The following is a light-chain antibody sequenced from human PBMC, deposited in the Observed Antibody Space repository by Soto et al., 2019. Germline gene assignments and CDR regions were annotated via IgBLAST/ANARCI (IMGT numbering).Light chain of an antibody. V-gene: IGKV3-11*01. Sequence: EIVLTQSPATLSFSPGERATLSCRASQSVSSYLAWYQQKPGQAPRLLIYDASNRATGIPARFSGSGSGTDFTLTISSLEPEDFAVYYCQQRSNWHTFAAGT. CDR2: DAS. CDR1: QSVSSY. CDR3: QQRSNWHT. J-gene: IGKJ3*01.